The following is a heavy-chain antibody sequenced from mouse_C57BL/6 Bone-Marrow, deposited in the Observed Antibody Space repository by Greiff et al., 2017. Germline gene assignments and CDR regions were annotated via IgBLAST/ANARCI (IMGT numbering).Heavy chain of an antibody. CDR2: IDPANGNP. CDR3: ARRGRSHWYFDV. V-gene: IGHV14-3*01. D-gene: IGHD1-1*01. Sequence: DVKLVESVAELVRPGASVKLSCTASGFNIKNTYMHWVKQRPEQGLEWIGRIDPANGNPKYAPKFQGKATITADTSSNTAYLQLSSLTSEDTAIYYCARRGRSHWYFDVWGTGTTVTVSS. CDR1: GFNIKNTY. J-gene: IGHJ1*03.